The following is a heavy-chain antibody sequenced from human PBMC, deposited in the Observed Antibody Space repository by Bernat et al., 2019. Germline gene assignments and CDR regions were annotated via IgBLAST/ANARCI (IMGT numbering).Heavy chain of an antibody. V-gene: IGHV3-30-3*01. CDR3: ARDRRGTDSGGMDV. J-gene: IGHJ6*02. CDR1: GFTFSSYA. Sequence: QVQLVESGGGVVQPGRSLRLSCAASGFTFSSYAIHWVRQAPGKGLEWVASISYDGINKYYADSVKGRFTISRDNSENTLYLQMNGLRAENTAVYYCARDRRGTDSGGMDVWGQGTTVTVSS. D-gene: IGHD3-16*01. CDR2: ISYDGINK.